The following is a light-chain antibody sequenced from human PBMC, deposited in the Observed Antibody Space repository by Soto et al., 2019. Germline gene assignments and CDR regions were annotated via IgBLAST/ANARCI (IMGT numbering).Light chain of an antibody. Sequence: QSVLTQPPSASWSPGQSVTISCTGTDSDVGGHNYVSWYQQHPGRAPKLIIYEISKRPSGVPDRFSGSKSGSTASLTVSGLQAEDEADYYCASHGASNVSGTGTKVTVL. CDR3: ASHGASNV. CDR1: DSDVGGHNY. J-gene: IGLJ1*01. CDR2: EIS. V-gene: IGLV2-8*01.